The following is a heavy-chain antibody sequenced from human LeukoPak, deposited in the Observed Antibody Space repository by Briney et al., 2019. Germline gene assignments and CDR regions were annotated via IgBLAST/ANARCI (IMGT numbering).Heavy chain of an antibody. Sequence: GGSLRLSCAASGFTFSRYIMNWVRRAPGKGLEWVSSISSSSNYIYYADSVKGRFTISRDNAKNSLYLQMNSLRAEDTAVYYCARKDTVTTYMDVWGKGTTVTVSS. J-gene: IGHJ6*03. V-gene: IGHV3-21*06. CDR2: ISSSSNYI. CDR3: ARKDTVTTYMDV. D-gene: IGHD5-18*01. CDR1: GFTFSRYI.